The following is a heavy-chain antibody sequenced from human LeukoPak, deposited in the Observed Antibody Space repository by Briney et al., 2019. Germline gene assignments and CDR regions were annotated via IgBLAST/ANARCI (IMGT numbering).Heavy chain of an antibody. CDR3: ARGRRLWESDY. CDR1: GVSGVSISTGGYY. J-gene: IGHJ4*02. D-gene: IGHD5-18*01. Sequence: SETLSLTCTVSGVSGVSISTGGYYWSWIRQPPGKGLEWIGYISYSGGTYYNPSLKSRLGISVDTSKNQFSLKLSSVTAADTAVYYCARGRRLWESDYWGQGTLVTVSS. CDR2: ISYSGGT. V-gene: IGHV4-30-4*01.